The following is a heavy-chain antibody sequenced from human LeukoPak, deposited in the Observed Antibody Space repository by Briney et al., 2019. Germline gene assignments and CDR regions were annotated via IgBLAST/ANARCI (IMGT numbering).Heavy chain of an antibody. J-gene: IGHJ5*02. D-gene: IGHD1-26*01. Sequence: GGSLRLSCAASGFTFSNYAMNWVRQAPGKGLEWVSAISGSGGSTYYADSVKGRFTISRDNSKNTLYLQMNSLRAEDTAVYYCAPRDSLGATIPPWGQGTLVTVSS. V-gene: IGHV3-23*01. CDR2: ISGSGGST. CDR3: APRDSLGATIPP. CDR1: GFTFSNYA.